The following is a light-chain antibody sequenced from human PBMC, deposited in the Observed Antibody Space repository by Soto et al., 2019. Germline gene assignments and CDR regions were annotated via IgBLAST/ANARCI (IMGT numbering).Light chain of an antibody. CDR3: QQYNSFWT. J-gene: IGKJ1*01. V-gene: IGKV1-5*01. CDR2: DAS. Sequence: IQMTQSPSTLSASVGDRVTITCRASQSISSWLAWYQQKPGKAPRLLIYDASYLERGVPSRFSGSGSGTEFTLTISDLQPDDLATYYCQQYNSFWTFGQGTKVDIK. CDR1: QSISSW.